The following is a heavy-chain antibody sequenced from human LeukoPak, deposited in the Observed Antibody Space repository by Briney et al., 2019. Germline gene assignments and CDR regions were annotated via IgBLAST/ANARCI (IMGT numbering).Heavy chain of an antibody. D-gene: IGHD2-2*01. V-gene: IGHV4-39*07. CDR1: GGTISSSSYY. Sequence: SETLYLTCTASGGTISSSSYYWGWIRQPPGQGLKWIGSLYYSRSTYYNPSLKSRVTISVDTSKNQFSLKLSSVTAADAAVYYCARVLPAAMHDRRHYYHYYRDVWGKGTTVTVSS. J-gene: IGHJ6*03. CDR3: ARVLPAAMHDRRHYYHYYRDV. CDR2: LYYSRST.